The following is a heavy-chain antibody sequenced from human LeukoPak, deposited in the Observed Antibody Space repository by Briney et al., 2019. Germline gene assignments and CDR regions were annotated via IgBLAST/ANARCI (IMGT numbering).Heavy chain of an antibody. CDR1: GFTFSNYA. D-gene: IGHD6-13*01. CDR2: ITNSGDNT. CDR3: AKAPMEDSWYIHFDY. J-gene: IGHJ4*02. V-gene: IGHV3-23*01. Sequence: GGSLRLSCAASGFTFSNYAMSWVRQAPGKGLEWVSAITNSGDNTYYADSVKGRFTISRDNSKNTLYLQISSLRAEDTAIYYCAKAPMEDSWYIHFDYWGQGTLVTVSS.